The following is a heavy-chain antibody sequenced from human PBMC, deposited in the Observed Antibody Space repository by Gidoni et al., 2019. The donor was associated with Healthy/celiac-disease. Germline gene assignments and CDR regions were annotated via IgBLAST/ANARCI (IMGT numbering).Heavy chain of an antibody. Sequence: EVQLVESGGGLVKPGGSLRLSCAASGFTFSSYSMNWVRQAPGKGLEWVSSISSSSSYIYYADSVKGRFTISRDNAKNSLYLQMNSLRAEDTAVYYCASSTGTTGGVDYWGQGTLVTVSS. CDR2: ISSSSSYI. CDR3: ASSTGTTGGVDY. J-gene: IGHJ4*02. CDR1: GFTFSSYS. V-gene: IGHV3-21*01. D-gene: IGHD1-1*01.